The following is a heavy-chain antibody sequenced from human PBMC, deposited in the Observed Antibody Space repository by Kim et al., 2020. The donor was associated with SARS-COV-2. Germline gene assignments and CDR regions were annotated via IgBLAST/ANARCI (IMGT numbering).Heavy chain of an antibody. Sequence: GGSLRLSCAASGFTFSSYGMHWVRQAPGKGLEWVAVISYDGSNKYYADSVKGRFTISRDNSKNTLYLQMNSLRAEDTAVYYCAKGWYKGHPWGQGTLVTVSS. D-gene: IGHD1-20*01. CDR3: AKGWYKGHP. V-gene: IGHV3-30*18. J-gene: IGHJ5*02. CDR1: GFTFSSYG. CDR2: ISYDGSNK.